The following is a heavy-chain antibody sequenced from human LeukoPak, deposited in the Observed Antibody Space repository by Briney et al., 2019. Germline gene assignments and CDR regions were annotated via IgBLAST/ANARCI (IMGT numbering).Heavy chain of an antibody. CDR2: INHSGST. Sequence: SSETLSLTCAVYGGPFSGYYWSWIRQPPGKGLEWIGEINHSGSTNYNPSLKSRVTISVDTSKNQFSLKLSSVTAADTAVYYCARRSIAAAGDGTYDYWGQGTLVTVSS. D-gene: IGHD6-13*01. J-gene: IGHJ4*02. V-gene: IGHV4-34*01. CDR1: GGPFSGYY. CDR3: ARRSIAAAGDGTYDY.